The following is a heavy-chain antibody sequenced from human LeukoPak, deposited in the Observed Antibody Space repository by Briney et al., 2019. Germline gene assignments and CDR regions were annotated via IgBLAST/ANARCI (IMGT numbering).Heavy chain of an antibody. CDR3: ARDLRRGMVAALDY. D-gene: IGHD6-13*01. CDR1: GGSISSYY. V-gene: IGHV4-59*01. J-gene: IGHJ4*02. Sequence: SETLSLTCTVSGGSISSYYWSWIRQPPGKGLEWIGYIYYSGSTNYNPSLKSRVTISVDTSKNQFSLKLSSVTAADTAVYYCARDLRRGMVAALDYWGQGTLVTVSS. CDR2: IYYSGST.